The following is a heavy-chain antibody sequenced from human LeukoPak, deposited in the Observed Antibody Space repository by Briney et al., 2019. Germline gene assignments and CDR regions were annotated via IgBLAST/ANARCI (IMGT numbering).Heavy chain of an antibody. V-gene: IGHV1-3*01. D-gene: IGHD2-8*01. Sequence: GASVKVSCKASGYTFTSYAMHWVRQAPGQRLEWMGWINAGNGNTKYSQKFQGRVTITRDTSASTAYMELSSLRSEDTAVYYCTRRYCSDGVCPFGYWGQGTLVTVSS. J-gene: IGHJ4*02. CDR3: TRRYCSDGVCPFGY. CDR1: GYTFTSYA. CDR2: INAGNGNT.